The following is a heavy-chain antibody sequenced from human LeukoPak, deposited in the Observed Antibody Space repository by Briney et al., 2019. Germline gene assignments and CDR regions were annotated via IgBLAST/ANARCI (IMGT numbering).Heavy chain of an antibody. J-gene: IGHJ4*02. Sequence: SETLSLTCTVSGDSFSSNNYWTWVRQPPGKGLEWIGEIYRSGATNYNPSLRSRVTVSLDKSKNQFSLRLNSVTAADTAIYYCARNAGYSDLNYWGQGVLVTVSS. CDR3: ARNAGYSDLNY. D-gene: IGHD3-22*01. V-gene: IGHV4-4*02. CDR1: GDSFSSNNY. CDR2: IYRSGAT.